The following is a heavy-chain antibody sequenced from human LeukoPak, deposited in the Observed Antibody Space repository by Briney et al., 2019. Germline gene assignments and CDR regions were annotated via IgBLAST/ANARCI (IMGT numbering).Heavy chain of an antibody. CDR1: GGTFSSYA. V-gene: IGHV1-69*06. CDR3: ARDQRRDGYNCDP. D-gene: IGHD5-24*01. CDR2: VSSIFGTA. Sequence: ASVKVSCKASGGTFSSYAISWVRQAPGQGLEWMGRVSSIFGTANYAQKFQGRVTITADKSTSTVYMQLSSLRSEDTAVYYCARDQRRDGYNCDPWGQGTLVTVSS. J-gene: IGHJ5*02.